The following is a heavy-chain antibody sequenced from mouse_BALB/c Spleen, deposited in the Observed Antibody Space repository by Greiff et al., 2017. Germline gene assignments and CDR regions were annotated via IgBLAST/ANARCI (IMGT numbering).Heavy chain of an antibody. Sequence: EVQLVESGGGLVKPGGSLKLSCAASGFTFSSYTMSWVRQTPEKRLEWVATISSGGSYTYYPDSVKGRFTISRDNAKNTLYLQMSSLKSEDTAMYYCTREESGTADYWGQGTTLTVSS. D-gene: IGHD4-1*01. CDR3: TREESGTADY. J-gene: IGHJ2*01. CDR2: ISSGGSYT. CDR1: GFTFSSYT. V-gene: IGHV5-6-4*01.